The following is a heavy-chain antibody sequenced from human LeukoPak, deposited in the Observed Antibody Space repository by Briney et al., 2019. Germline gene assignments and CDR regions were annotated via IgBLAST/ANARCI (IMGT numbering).Heavy chain of an antibody. D-gene: IGHD2-2*02. CDR2: ISAGGEST. J-gene: IGHJ4*02. CDR1: GFTFSNYA. Sequence: GGSLRLSCAASGFTFSNYAMSWVRQAPGKGLEWVSGISAGGESTYSADSVKGRFTVSRDNSKNTLYVQMNSLRVEDTALYYCAKEDSYCSSSSCYSFDSWGQGTPVTVSS. V-gene: IGHV3-23*01. CDR3: AKEDSYCSSSSCYSFDS.